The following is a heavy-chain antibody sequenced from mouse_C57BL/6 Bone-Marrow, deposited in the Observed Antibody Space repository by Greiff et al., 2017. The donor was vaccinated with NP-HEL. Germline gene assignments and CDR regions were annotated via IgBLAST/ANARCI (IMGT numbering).Heavy chain of an antibody. CDR2: ISNNANGYTT. CDR1: GFTFTDYY. CDR3: ARVNYYGSVFAY. Sequence: DVKLVESGGGLVQPGGSLSLSCAASGFTFTDYYMSWVRQPPGKALEWLGFISNNANGYTTDYSASVKGRLTISRDTSQTILYLQMNDLRAEDSATYYCARVNYYGSVFAYWGKGTLVTV. D-gene: IGHD1-1*01. V-gene: IGHV7-3*01. J-gene: IGHJ3*01.